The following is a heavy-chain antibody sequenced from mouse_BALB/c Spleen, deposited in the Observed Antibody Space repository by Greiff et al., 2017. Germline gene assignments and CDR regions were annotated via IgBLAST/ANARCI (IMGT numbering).Heavy chain of an antibody. CDR1: GYTFTNYW. Sequence: QVQLKQSGAELVRPGTSVKISCKASGYTFTNYWLGWVKQRPGHGLEWIGDIYPGGGYTNYNEKFKGKATLTADTSSSTAYMQLSSLTSEDSAVYFCGYGNYYAMDYWGQGTSVTVSS. CDR2: IYPGGGYT. V-gene: IGHV1-63*02. D-gene: IGHD2-1*01. CDR3: GYGNYYAMDY. J-gene: IGHJ4*01.